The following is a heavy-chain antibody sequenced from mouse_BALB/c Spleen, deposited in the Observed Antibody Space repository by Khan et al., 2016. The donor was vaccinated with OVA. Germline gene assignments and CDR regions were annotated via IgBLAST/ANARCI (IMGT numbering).Heavy chain of an antibody. CDR2: INTYTGEP. Sequence: QIQLVQSGPELRKPGETVKISCKASGYTFTIYGMNWVRQAPGKGLKWMGWINTYTGEPTYADDFKGRFAFSLETSASTAYLQINNLKNENTATXCGARVGYNGTMDYWGQGTSVTVSS. CDR1: GYTFTIYG. CDR3: ARVGYNGTMDY. V-gene: IGHV9-3-1*01. D-gene: IGHD2-14*01. J-gene: IGHJ4*01.